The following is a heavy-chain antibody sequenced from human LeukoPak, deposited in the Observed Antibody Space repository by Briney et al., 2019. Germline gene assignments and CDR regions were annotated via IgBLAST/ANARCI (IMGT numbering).Heavy chain of an antibody. Sequence: SETLSLTCAVYGGSFSGYYWSWIRQPPGKGLEWIGEINHSGSTNYNPSLKSRVTISVETSKNQFSLKLSSVTAADTAVYYCARVTGYMIEDYFDYWGQGALVTVSS. V-gene: IGHV4-34*01. J-gene: IGHJ4*02. CDR3: ARVTGYMIEDYFDY. D-gene: IGHD3-22*01. CDR2: INHSGST. CDR1: GGSFSGYY.